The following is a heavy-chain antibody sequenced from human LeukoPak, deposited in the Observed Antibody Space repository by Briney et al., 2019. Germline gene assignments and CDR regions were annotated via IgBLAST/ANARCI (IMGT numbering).Heavy chain of an antibody. D-gene: IGHD4-23*01. Sequence: GGSLRLSCEASRFTFSSVRMSWVRQAPGKGLEWVGRIKSKADGGATDYAPPVEGRFTVSRDDSKNTFYLQMNRLKTEDTALYYCTTAPYDGKDYWGQGTLVTVSS. CDR2: IKSKADGGAT. V-gene: IGHV3-15*01. CDR1: RFTFSSVR. J-gene: IGHJ4*02. CDR3: TTAPYDGKDY.